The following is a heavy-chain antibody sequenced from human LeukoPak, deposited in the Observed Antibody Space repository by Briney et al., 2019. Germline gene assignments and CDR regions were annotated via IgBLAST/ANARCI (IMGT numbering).Heavy chain of an antibody. J-gene: IGHJ4*02. D-gene: IGHD3-3*02. CDR1: GFTVSSNY. CDR2: IYSGGST. V-gene: IGHV3-53*04. CDR3: ARLYGTFLEWSPYFDC. Sequence: TGGSLRLSCAASGFTVSSNYMSWVRQAPGKGLEWVSVIYSGGSTYYADSVKGRFTISRHNSKNTLYLQMNSLRAEDTAVYYCARLYGTFLEWSPYFDCWGQGTLVTVSS.